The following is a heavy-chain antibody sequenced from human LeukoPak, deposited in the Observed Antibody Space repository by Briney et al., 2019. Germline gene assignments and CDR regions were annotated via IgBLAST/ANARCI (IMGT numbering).Heavy chain of an antibody. CDR2: ISSGGSTI. V-gene: IGHV3-48*02. J-gene: IGHJ4*02. CDR3: ARRFDS. CDR1: GVTLSDYN. Sequence: GALRLSCGASGVTLSDYNKNWVRQAPGKGLEWVSYISSGGSTIYYADSVKGRFTISRDNAKNSLYLQMNSLRDEDTAVYYCARRFDSWGQGTLVTVSS.